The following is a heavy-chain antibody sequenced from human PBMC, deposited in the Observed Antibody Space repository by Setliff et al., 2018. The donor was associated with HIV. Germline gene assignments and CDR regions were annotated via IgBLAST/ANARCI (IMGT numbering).Heavy chain of an antibody. Sequence: GGSLRLSCAASGFTFSSYAMHWVRQVPGKGLEWVAVISYDGSNKYYADSVKGRFTISRDNSKNTLFLQMNSLRADETAVYYCARVYCSGGSCYSYYYYYYMDVWGKGTTVTVSS. CDR1: GFTFSSYA. D-gene: IGHD2-15*01. CDR3: ARVYCSGGSCYSYYYYYYMDV. V-gene: IGHV3-30*01. CDR2: ISYDGSNK. J-gene: IGHJ6*03.